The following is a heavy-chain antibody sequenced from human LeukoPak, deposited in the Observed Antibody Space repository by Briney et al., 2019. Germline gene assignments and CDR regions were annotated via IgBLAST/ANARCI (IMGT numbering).Heavy chain of an antibody. CDR1: GGTFSSYA. CDR2: IIPIFGTA. CDR3: ARDSPGIVVVPAAMKDYYYGMDV. D-gene: IGHD2-2*01. V-gene: IGHV1-69*13. J-gene: IGHJ6*02. Sequence: SVKVSCKASGGTFSSYAISWVRQAPGQGLEWMGGIIPIFGTANYAQKFQGGVTITADESTSTAYMELSSLRSEDTAVYYCARDSPGIVVVPAAMKDYYYGMDVWGQGTTVAVSS.